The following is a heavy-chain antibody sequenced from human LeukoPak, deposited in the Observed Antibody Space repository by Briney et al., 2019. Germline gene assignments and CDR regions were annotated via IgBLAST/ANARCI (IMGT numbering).Heavy chain of an antibody. V-gene: IGHV3-7*01. D-gene: IGHD1-7*01. CDR1: GFTFSTYW. CDR2: IQQDGNEK. Sequence: GGSLRLSCAASGFTFSTYWMSWVRQAPGKGLEWVANIQQDGNEKYYVDSVKGRFTISRDNDKDSLYLQMNRLRVEDTAVYYCASRIGGTPDYFDYWGQGTLVTVSS. J-gene: IGHJ4*02. CDR3: ASRIGGTPDYFDY.